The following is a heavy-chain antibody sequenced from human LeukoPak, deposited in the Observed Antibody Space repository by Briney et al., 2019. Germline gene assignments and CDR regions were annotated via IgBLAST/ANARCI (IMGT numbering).Heavy chain of an antibody. J-gene: IGHJ1*01. CDR1: GYTFTTYP. V-gene: IGHV1-3*01. Sequence: ASVKVSCKASGYTFTTYPMHWVRQAPGQGLEWMGWIIAGNGNTKYSQKFQGRVSFTRDTSASTAYMELSSLRSEDTAIYYCAREWELTMAAPGCWGQGTLVTVSS. CDR3: AREWELTMAAPGC. CDR2: IIAGNGNT. D-gene: IGHD1-26*01.